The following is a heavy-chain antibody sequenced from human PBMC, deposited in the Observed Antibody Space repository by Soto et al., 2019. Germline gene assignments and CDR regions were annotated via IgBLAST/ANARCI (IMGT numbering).Heavy chain of an antibody. Sequence: LGESLKISCKGSGYSFTSYWIGWVRQMPGKGLEWMGIIYPGDSDTRYSPSFQGQVTISADKSISTAYLQWSSLKASDTAMYYCARWRNIAVAQYDAFDIWGQGTMVTVSS. D-gene: IGHD6-19*01. CDR1: GYSFTSYW. CDR2: IYPGDSDT. V-gene: IGHV5-51*01. CDR3: ARWRNIAVAQYDAFDI. J-gene: IGHJ3*02.